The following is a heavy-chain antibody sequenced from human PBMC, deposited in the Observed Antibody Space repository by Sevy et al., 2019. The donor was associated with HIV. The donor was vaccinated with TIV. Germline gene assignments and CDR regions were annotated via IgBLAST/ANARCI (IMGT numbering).Heavy chain of an antibody. Sequence: ASVKVSCKASGYTFTGYYMHWVRQAPGQGLEWMGWINPNSGGTNYAQKFQGRVTMTRDTSISAAYMELSKLRSEDTAVYYCAKSIAARPALDYWGQGTLVTVSS. D-gene: IGHD6-6*01. V-gene: IGHV1-2*02. J-gene: IGHJ4*02. CDR2: INPNSGGT. CDR3: AKSIAARPALDY. CDR1: GYTFTGYY.